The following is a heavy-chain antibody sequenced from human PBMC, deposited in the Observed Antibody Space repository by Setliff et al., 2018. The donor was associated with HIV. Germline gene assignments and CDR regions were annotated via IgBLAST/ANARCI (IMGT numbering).Heavy chain of an antibody. D-gene: IGHD1-1*01. V-gene: IGHV4-39*07. CDR3: AREYKYYYYGMDV. Sequence: PSETLSLTCTVSGGSINSTSYYWGWIRQPPGKGLEWIGSIYHSGSTYYNPSLKSRVTISVDTSKNQFSLKLSSVTAADTAVYYCAREYKYYYYGMDVWGQGTTVTVSS. CDR2: IYHSGST. CDR1: GGSINSTSYY. J-gene: IGHJ6*02.